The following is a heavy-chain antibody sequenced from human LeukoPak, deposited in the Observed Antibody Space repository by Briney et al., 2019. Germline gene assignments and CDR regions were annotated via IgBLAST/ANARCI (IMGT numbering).Heavy chain of an antibody. CDR2: IYSGGST. CDR3: ARELWSGYVNWFDP. J-gene: IGHJ5*02. Sequence: PGGSLRLSCAASGFTFSSNYMSWVRQAPGKGLEWVSVIYSGGSTYYADSVKGRFTISRDNSKNTLYLQMNSLRAEDTAVYYCARELWSGYVNWFDPWGQGTLVTASS. CDR1: GFTFSSNY. V-gene: IGHV3-66*02. D-gene: IGHD3-3*01.